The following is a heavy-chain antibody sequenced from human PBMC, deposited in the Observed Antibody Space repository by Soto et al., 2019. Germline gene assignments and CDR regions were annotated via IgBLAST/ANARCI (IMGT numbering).Heavy chain of an antibody. V-gene: IGHV1-3*01. CDR2: INAGNGNT. J-gene: IGHJ4*02. CDR1: GYTFTSYA. D-gene: IGHD3-22*01. Sequence: ASVKVSCKASGYTFTSYAMHWVRQAPGQRLEWMGWINAGNGNTKYSQKFQGRVTITRDTSASTAYMELSSLRSEDTAVYYCARVGDAYYYESSGYRSRSVRDYWGQGTLVTVSS. CDR3: ARVGDAYYYESSGYRSRSVRDY.